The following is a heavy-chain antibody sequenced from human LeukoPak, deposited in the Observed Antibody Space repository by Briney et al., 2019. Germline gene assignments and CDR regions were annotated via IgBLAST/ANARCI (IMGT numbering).Heavy chain of an antibody. Sequence: GASVKVSCKASGYTLTGYYMHWVRQAPGQGLEWMGRINPNSGGTNYAQKFQGRVTMTRDTSISTAYMELSRLRSDDTVVYYCARVSDIVATIFFYWGQGTLVTVSS. CDR2: INPNSGGT. CDR3: ARVSDIVATIFFY. D-gene: IGHD5-12*01. CDR1: GYTLTGYY. V-gene: IGHV1-2*05. J-gene: IGHJ4*02.